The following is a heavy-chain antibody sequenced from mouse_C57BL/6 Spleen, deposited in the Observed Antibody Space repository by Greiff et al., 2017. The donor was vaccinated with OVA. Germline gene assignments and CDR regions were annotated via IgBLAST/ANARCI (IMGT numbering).Heavy chain of an antibody. D-gene: IGHD4-1*01. CDR2: ISYDGSN. CDR1: GYSITSGYY. J-gene: IGHJ3*01. Sequence: DVQLQESGPGLVKPSQSLSLTCSVTGYSITSGYYWNWIRQFPGNKLEWMGYISYDGSNNYNPSLKNRISITRDTSKNQFFLKLNSVTTEDTATYYCAREGRTGETYWGQGTLVTVSA. CDR3: AREGRTGETY. V-gene: IGHV3-6*01.